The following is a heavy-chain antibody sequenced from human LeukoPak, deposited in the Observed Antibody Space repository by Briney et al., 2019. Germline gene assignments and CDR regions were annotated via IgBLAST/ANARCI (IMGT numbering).Heavy chain of an antibody. Sequence: ASVKVSCKASGYTFSVYWIHWVRLAPGQGPEWMGWIIPNSGGTNYAQKFQGRVTMTRDTSISTAYMELSRLRSDDTAVYYCARDERYDSSGYPFDYWGQGTLVTVSS. CDR3: ARDERYDSSGYPFDY. CDR1: GYTFSVYW. J-gene: IGHJ4*02. V-gene: IGHV1-2*02. CDR2: IIPNSGGT. D-gene: IGHD3-22*01.